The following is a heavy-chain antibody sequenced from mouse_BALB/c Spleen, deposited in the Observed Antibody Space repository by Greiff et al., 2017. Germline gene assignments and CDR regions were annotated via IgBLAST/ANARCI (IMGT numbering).Heavy chain of an antibody. V-gene: IGHV5-17*02. D-gene: IGHD1-1*01. CDR2: ISSGSSTI. CDR3: ARPVVGAMDY. J-gene: IGHJ4*01. Sequence: EVMLVESGGGLVQPGGSRKLSCAASGFTFSSFGMHWVRQAPEKGLEWVAYISSGSSTIYYADTVKGRFTISRDNPKNTLFLQMTSLRSEDTAMYYCARPVVGAMDYWGQGTSVTVSS. CDR1: GFTFSSFG.